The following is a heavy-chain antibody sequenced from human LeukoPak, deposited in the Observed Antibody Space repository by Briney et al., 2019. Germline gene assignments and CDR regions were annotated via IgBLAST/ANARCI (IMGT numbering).Heavy chain of an antibody. Sequence: GGSLRLSCAASGFTFGSYGMHWVRQAPGKGLEWVTFIRSDGSNKYYADSVKGRFTISRDNAKNSLYLQMNSLRAEDTAVYYCARSARRDGYNFDYYYMDVWGKGTTVTISS. J-gene: IGHJ6*03. D-gene: IGHD5-24*01. CDR2: IRSDGSNK. CDR3: ARSARRDGYNFDYYYMDV. V-gene: IGHV3-30*02. CDR1: GFTFGSYG.